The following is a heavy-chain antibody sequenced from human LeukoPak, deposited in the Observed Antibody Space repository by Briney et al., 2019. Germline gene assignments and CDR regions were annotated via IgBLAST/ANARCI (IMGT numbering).Heavy chain of an antibody. CDR1: GFTFSSYV. CDR3: ARTRYYYNSRSYGAPYYFDY. J-gene: IGHJ4*02. CDR2: IRYDGSNK. V-gene: IGHV3-30*02. Sequence: GGSLRLSCAASGFTFSSYVMHWVRQAPGKGLEWVAFIRYDGSNKYYSDSVKGRFTISRDNSKNTLYLQMNSLRAEDTAVYYCARTRYYYNSRSYGAPYYFDYWGQGTLVTVSS. D-gene: IGHD3-10*01.